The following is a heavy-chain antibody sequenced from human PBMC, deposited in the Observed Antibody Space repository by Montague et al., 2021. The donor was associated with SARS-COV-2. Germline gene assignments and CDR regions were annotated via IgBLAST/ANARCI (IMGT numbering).Heavy chain of an antibody. CDR3: ARVRGPTLATSFVDV. Sequence: SLRLSCAASGFTFSNNAMHWVRQAPGKGLEWVSFITGSSGTIYYADSVKGRFTISRDNGKNSLYLQMNSLRDEDTALYYCARVRGPTLATSFVDVWGQGTTVAV. CDR2: ITGSSGTI. J-gene: IGHJ6*02. V-gene: IGHV3-48*02. D-gene: IGHD5-12*01. CDR1: GFTFSNNA.